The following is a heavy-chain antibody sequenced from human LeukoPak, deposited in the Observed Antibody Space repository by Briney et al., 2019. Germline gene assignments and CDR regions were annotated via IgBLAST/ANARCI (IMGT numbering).Heavy chain of an antibody. D-gene: IGHD3-3*01. CDR3: ARELLLRFFAY. V-gene: IGHV3-7*01. CDR2: IKQDGSEK. Sequence: GGSLRLSCAASGFPFSSYWMSWVRQAPGKGLEWVANIKQDGSEKYYVDSVKGRFTISRDNAKNSLYLQMNSLRAEDTAVYYCARELLLRFFAYWGQGTLVSVSS. CDR1: GFPFSSYW. J-gene: IGHJ4*02.